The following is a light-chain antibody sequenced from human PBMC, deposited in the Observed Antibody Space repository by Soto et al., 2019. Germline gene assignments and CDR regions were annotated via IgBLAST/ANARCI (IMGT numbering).Light chain of an antibody. V-gene: IGKV1-5*03. CDR1: QTISSW. CDR3: QQFAISTT. CDR2: KAS. Sequence: DIQMTQSPSTLSGSVGDRVTITCRASQTISSWLAWYQQKPGKAPKLLIYKASTLKSGVPSRFSGSGSGTDFTLTISSLQPDDFATYYCQQFAISTTFGQGTKVDIK. J-gene: IGKJ1*01.